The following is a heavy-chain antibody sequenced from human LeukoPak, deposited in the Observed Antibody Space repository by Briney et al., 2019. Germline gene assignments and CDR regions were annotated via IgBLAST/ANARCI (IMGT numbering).Heavy chain of an antibody. Sequence: GASVKVSCKPSGYTFTGYYMHWVRQAPGQGLEWMGWINPNRGATTYAQKFQGRVTVTTDTSVTTAYMELSRLTSDDMAVYYCAREVSPWGSSFDYWGQGTLVTVSS. V-gene: IGHV1-2*02. CDR1: GYTFTGYY. D-gene: IGHD6-6*01. J-gene: IGHJ4*02. CDR2: INPNRGAT. CDR3: AREVSPWGSSFDY.